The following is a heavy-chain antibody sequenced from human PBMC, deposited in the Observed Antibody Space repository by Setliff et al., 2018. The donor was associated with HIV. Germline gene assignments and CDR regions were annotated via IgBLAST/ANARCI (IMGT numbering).Heavy chain of an antibody. CDR2: IWYDGSNK. CDR1: GFTFSSYG. CDR3: AKDRSLVRPGYFDY. J-gene: IGHJ4*02. D-gene: IGHD2-8*02. V-gene: IGHV3-33*06. Sequence: GESLKISCAASGFTFSSYGMHWVRQAPGKGLEWVAVIWYDGSNKYYADSVKGRFTISRDNSKNTLYLQRNSLRAEDTAVYYCAKDRSLVRPGYFDYWGQGTLVTVSS.